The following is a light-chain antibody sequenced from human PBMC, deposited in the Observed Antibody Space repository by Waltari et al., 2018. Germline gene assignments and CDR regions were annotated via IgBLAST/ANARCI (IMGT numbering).Light chain of an antibody. Sequence: QSALTQPASVSGSPGQSITISCTGTSSDVGSYNLVSWYQQHPGKAPKLMIYEGSTRPSGVSNRFSGSKSGNTASLTISGLQAEGEADYFCCSYAGSRVFGGGTKLTGL. V-gene: IGLV2-23*01. CDR3: CSYAGSRV. J-gene: IGLJ3*02. CDR1: SSDVGSYNL. CDR2: EGS.